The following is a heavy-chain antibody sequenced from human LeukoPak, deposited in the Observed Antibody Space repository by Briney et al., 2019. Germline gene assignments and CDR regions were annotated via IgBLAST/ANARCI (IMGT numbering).Heavy chain of an antibody. CDR3: ARVQYNWNDAWFDP. CDR2: IIPIYGTA. D-gene: IGHD1-20*01. CDR1: GGTFSSYA. Sequence: SVKVSCKASGGTFSSYAISWVRQAPGQGLEWMGRIIPIYGTANYAQKFQGRVTITTDESTSTAYMELSSLRSEDTAVYYCARVQYNWNDAWFDPWGQGTLVTVSS. J-gene: IGHJ5*02. V-gene: IGHV1-69*05.